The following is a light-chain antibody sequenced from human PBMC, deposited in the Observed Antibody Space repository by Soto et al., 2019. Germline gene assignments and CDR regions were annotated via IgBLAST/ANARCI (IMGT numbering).Light chain of an antibody. J-gene: IGLJ2*01. CDR2: SNN. V-gene: IGLV1-44*01. Sequence: QSVLTQPPSASGTPGQRVTISCSGSSSNIGSNTVNWYQQLPGTAPKLLIYSNNQRPSGVPDRCSGSKSGTSASLAISGLQSEDEADYYCAAWDDSLSGVVFGGGTKVTVL. CDR3: AAWDDSLSGVV. CDR1: SSNIGSNT.